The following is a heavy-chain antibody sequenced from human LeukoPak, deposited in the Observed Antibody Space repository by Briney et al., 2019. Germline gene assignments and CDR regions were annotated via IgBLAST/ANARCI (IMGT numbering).Heavy chain of an antibody. CDR1: GGSFSGYY. V-gene: IGHV4-34*01. D-gene: IGHD5-18*01. J-gene: IGHJ6*03. Sequence: PSETLSLTCAVYGGSFSGYYWSWIRQPPGKGLEWIGEINHSGSTNYNPSLKSRVTISVDTYKNQFSLKLSSVTAADTAVYYCARAGIQLLLSYYYYMDVWGKGTTVTVSS. CDR2: INHSGST. CDR3: ARAGIQLLLSYYYYMDV.